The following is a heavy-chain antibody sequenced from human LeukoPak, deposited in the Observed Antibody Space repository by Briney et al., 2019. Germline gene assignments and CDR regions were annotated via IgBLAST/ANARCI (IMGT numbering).Heavy chain of an antibody. J-gene: IGHJ4*02. Sequence: GGSLRLSCAASGFTFSSYYMSWVRQAPGKGLEWVANIKQDGSGKYYVDSVKGRFTISRGNAKNSLFLQMNSLRAEDTSVYYCARDRKSRIVGVIQHYLDYWGQGTLVTVSS. CDR1: GFTFSSYY. CDR3: ARDRKSRIVGVIQHYLDY. D-gene: IGHD1-26*01. CDR2: IKQDGSGK. V-gene: IGHV3-7*01.